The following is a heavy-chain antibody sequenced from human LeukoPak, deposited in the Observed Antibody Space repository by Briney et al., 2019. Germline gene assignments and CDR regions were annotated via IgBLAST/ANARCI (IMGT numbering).Heavy chain of an antibody. V-gene: IGHV3-21*01. CDR2: ISSSSSYI. Sequence: PGGSLRLSCAASGFTFSSYSMNWVRQAPGKGLEWVSSISSSSSYIYYADSVKGRFTISRDNAKNSLYLQMNSLRAEDTAVYYCTIFGVVYPNPYFDYWGQGTLVTVSS. D-gene: IGHD3-3*01. J-gene: IGHJ4*02. CDR1: GFTFSSYS. CDR3: TIFGVVYPNPYFDY.